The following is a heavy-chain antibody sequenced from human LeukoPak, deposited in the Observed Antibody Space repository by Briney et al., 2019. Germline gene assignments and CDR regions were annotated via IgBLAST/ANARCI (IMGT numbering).Heavy chain of an antibody. J-gene: IGHJ5*02. D-gene: IGHD6-19*01. V-gene: IGHV1-8*01. CDR1: GYTFTSYD. CDR2: MNPNSGNT. CDR3: ARRRRMSSGWYGNWFDP. Sequence: GASVNVSCKASGYTFTSYDINWVRQATGQGLEWMGWMNPNSGNTGYAQKFQGRVTMTRNTSISTAYMELSSLRSEDTAVYYCARRRRMSSGWYGNWFDPWGQGTLVTVSS.